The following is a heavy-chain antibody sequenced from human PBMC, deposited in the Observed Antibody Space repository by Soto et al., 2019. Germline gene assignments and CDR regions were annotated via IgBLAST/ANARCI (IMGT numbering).Heavy chain of an antibody. V-gene: IGHV3-33*01. D-gene: IGHD3-10*01. J-gene: IGHJ3*02. CDR3: ARGDMVRGVISRAFDI. CDR2: IWYDGSNK. Sequence: PGGSLRLSCAASGFTFSSYGMHWVRQAPGKGLEWVAVIWYDGSNKYYADSVKGRFTISRDNSKNTLYLQMNSLRAEDTAVYYCARGDMVRGVISRAFDIWGQGTMVTVSS. CDR1: GFTFSSYG.